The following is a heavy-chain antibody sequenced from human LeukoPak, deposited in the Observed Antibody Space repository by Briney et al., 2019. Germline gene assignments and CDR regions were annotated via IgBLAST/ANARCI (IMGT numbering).Heavy chain of an antibody. J-gene: IGHJ1*01. CDR1: GGTFSSYA. CDR2: IIPIFGTA. Sequence: SVKVSCRASGGTFSSYAISWVRQAPGQGLEWMGGIIPIFGTANYAQKFQGRVTITADESTSTAYMELSSLRSEDTAVYYCARVPLHDRNDYYYPHWGQGTVVTVSS. V-gene: IGHV1-69*13. CDR3: ARVPLHDRNDYYYPH. D-gene: IGHD3-22*01.